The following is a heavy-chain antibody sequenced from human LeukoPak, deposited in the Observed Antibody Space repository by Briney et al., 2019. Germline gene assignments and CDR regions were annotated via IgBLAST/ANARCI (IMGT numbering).Heavy chain of an antibody. CDR3: VASYGGYVLDY. V-gene: IGHV4-59*01. J-gene: IGHJ4*02. Sequence: ASGTLSLTCSVSGGSIGSYHWNWIRQPSGKGLEWIGIVFNNGGTKHNPSLKSRVAISVDTSKNQFALKLSSVTAADTAVYYCVASYGGYVLDYWGQGALVIVSS. CDR2: VFNNGGT. CDR1: GGSIGSYH. D-gene: IGHD5-12*01.